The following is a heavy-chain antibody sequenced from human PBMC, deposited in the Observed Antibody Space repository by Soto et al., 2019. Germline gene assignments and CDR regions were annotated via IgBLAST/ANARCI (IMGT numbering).Heavy chain of an antibody. CDR1: GGSISSGGYY. J-gene: IGHJ3*02. Sequence: QLQLQESGSGLVKPSQTLSLTCAVSGGSISSGGYYWSWIRQPPGKGLEWIGYIYHSGSTYYNPSLKSRVTISVDRSKNQFSLKLSSVTAADTAVYYCARVDCSGGSCYSSDAFDIWGQGTMVTVSS. V-gene: IGHV4-30-2*01. D-gene: IGHD2-15*01. CDR2: IYHSGST. CDR3: ARVDCSGGSCYSSDAFDI.